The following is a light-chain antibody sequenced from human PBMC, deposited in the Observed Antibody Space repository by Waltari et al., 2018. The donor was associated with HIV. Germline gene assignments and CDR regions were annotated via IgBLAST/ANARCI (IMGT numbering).Light chain of an antibody. CDR1: TSNIGADYA. CDR3: QSYDSSLSASV. Sequence: QSVLTQPPSVSGAPGQRVTVSCTGNTSNIGADYALHCYQQVPGTAPKVVIYDNNNRPSGVPDRFSGSKSGASASLIIAGLQAEDEANYFCQSYDSSLSASVFGGGTKLTVL. V-gene: IGLV1-40*01. J-gene: IGLJ3*02. CDR2: DNN.